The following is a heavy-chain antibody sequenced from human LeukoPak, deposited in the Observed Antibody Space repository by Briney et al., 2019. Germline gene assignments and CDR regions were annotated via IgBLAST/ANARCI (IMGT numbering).Heavy chain of an antibody. Sequence: PGGSLRLSCAASGFTFSSYAMSWVRQAPGKGLEWVAVISYDGSNKYYADSVKGRFTISRDNSKNTLYLQMNSLRAEDTAVYYCAKVPYSGLLPDYWGQGTLVTVSS. J-gene: IGHJ4*02. V-gene: IGHV3-30*18. D-gene: IGHD2-21*02. CDR2: ISYDGSNK. CDR1: GFTFSSYA. CDR3: AKVPYSGLLPDY.